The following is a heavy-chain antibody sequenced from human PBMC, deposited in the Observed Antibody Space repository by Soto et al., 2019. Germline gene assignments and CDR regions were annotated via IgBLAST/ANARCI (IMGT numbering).Heavy chain of an antibody. V-gene: IGHV3-30-3*01. J-gene: IGHJ4*02. D-gene: IGHD6-13*01. Sequence: QVQLVESGGGVVQPGRSLRLSCAASGFTFSSYAMHWVRQAPGKGLEWVAVISYDGSNKYYADSVKGRFTISRDNSKNTLYLQMNSLRAEDTAVYYCARGGYSSSWYLGYWGQGTLVTVSS. CDR2: ISYDGSNK. CDR3: ARGGYSSSWYLGY. CDR1: GFTFSSYA.